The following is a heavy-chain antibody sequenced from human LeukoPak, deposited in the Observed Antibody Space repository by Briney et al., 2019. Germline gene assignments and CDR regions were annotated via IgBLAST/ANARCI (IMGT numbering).Heavy chain of an antibody. Sequence: SETLSLTCTVSGVSITTYYWSWIRQPAGKGLEWIGRVDASGTTNFNPSLRSRVTMSVETSKSQFSLKLTSLTAADTAVYYCARVFRQQYCWYFDLWGSGTLVTVS. CDR1: GVSITTYY. CDR3: ARVFRQQYCWYFDL. V-gene: IGHV4-4*07. J-gene: IGHJ2*01. D-gene: IGHD6-13*01. CDR2: VDASGTT.